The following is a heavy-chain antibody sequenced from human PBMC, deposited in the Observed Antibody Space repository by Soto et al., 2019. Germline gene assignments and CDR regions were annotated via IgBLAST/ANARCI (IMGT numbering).Heavy chain of an antibody. CDR3: ARPEWGGAFDI. V-gene: IGHV3-7*02. Sequence: GGSLRLSCAASGFTFSSYWMSWVRQAPGKGLEWVANIKQDGSEKYYVDSVKGRFTISRDNAKNSLYLQMKSLRADDTAVYYCARPEWGGAFDIWGQGTMVTVSS. CDR2: IKQDGSEK. D-gene: IGHD1-26*01. CDR1: GFTFSSYW. J-gene: IGHJ3*02.